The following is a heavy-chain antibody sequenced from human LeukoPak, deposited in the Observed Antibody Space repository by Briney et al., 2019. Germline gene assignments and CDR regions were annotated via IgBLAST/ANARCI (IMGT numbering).Heavy chain of an antibody. D-gene: IGHD3-16*01. CDR3: AGGVQGAAPFAY. CDR1: GFTFSDYY. J-gene: IGHJ4*02. CDR2: INNSGTMI. V-gene: IGHV3-11*01. Sequence: GGSLRLSCAASGFTFSDYYMSWIRQAPGKGLEWISYINNSGTMIYYRDSVKGRFTVSRDNAQNSLYLQMNSLRAEDTALYYCAGGVQGAAPFAYWGQGSLVTVSS.